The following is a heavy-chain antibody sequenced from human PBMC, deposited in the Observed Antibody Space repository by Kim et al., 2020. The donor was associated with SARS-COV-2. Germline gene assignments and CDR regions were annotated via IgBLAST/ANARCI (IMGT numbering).Heavy chain of an antibody. Sequence: SETLSLTCAVYGGSFSGYYWSWIRQPPGKGLEWIGEINHSGSTNYNPSLKSRVTISVDTSKNQFSLRLSSVTAADTAVYYCARGGRNYGSGSYYLGAADDYWGQGTLVTVSS. J-gene: IGHJ4*02. D-gene: IGHD3-10*01. CDR1: GGSFSGYY. CDR2: INHSGST. V-gene: IGHV4-34*01. CDR3: ARGGRNYGSGSYYLGAADDY.